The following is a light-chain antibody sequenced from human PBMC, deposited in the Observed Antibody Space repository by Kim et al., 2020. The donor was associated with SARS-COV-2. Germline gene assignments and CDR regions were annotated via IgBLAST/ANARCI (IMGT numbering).Light chain of an antibody. V-gene: IGKV3-15*01. Sequence: EIVMMQSPATLSVSPGERATLSCRASQTIGSNLAWYQQRPGQAPRLLIYGVSTRATGIPARFSGSGSETEFTLTISSLQSEDFAVYYCQHYNHWPPLTFGEGTKVDIK. CDR3: QHYNHWPPLT. CDR1: QTIGSN. CDR2: GVS. J-gene: IGKJ1*01.